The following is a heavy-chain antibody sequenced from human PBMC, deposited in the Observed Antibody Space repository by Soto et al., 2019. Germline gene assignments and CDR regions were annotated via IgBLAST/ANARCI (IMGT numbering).Heavy chain of an antibody. J-gene: IGHJ4*02. V-gene: IGHV3-21*01. Sequence: EVQLVESGGGLVKPGGSLRLSCAASGFTFSSYSMNWVRQAPGKGLEWVSSISSSSSYIYYADSVKGRFTISRDNAKNSLYLQMNSLRAEDTAVYYCVRDLALSGWLDYWGQGTLVTVSS. D-gene: IGHD6-19*01. CDR2: ISSSSSYI. CDR3: VRDLALSGWLDY. CDR1: GFTFSSYS.